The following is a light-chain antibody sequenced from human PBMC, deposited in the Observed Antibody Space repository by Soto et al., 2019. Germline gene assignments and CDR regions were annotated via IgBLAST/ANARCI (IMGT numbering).Light chain of an antibody. Sequence: EIVLPQSPATLSLSPGERATLSCRASQSVSSYLAWYQQKPGQAPRLLIYDASNRDTGIPARFSGSGSGTDFTLTISSRKPEDFAVYYWQQRSNWPSVTFGPGNKVDI. J-gene: IGKJ3*01. CDR3: QQRSNWPSVT. CDR1: QSVSSY. CDR2: DAS. V-gene: IGKV3-11*01.